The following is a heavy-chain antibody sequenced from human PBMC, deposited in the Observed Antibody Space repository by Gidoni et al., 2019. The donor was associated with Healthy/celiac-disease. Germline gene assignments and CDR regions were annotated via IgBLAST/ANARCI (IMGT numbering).Heavy chain of an antibody. V-gene: IGHV1-69*01. CDR3: ARDPLGVITGGNWFDP. D-gene: IGHD3-10*01. CDR2: IIPIFGTA. CDR1: GGTFSSYA. Sequence: QVQLVQSGAEVKKPGSSVKVSCKASGGTFSSYAISWVRQAPGQGLEWMGGIIPIFGTANYEQKVQGRVTITADESTSTAYMELSSLRSEDTAVYYCARDPLGVITGGNWFDPWGQGTLVTVSS. J-gene: IGHJ5*02.